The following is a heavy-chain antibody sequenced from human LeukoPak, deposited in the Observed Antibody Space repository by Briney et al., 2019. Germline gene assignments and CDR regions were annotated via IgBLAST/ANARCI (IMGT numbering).Heavy chain of an antibody. CDR2: ISSNGGST. J-gene: IGHJ4*02. D-gene: IGHD6-19*01. CDR3: ARAAYSSGFYFDY. V-gene: IGHV3-64*01. Sequence: GGSLRLSCAASGFTFSSYAMHWVRQAPGKGLEYVSAISSNGGSTYYANSVKGRFTISRDNSKNTLYLQMGSLRAEDMAVYYCARAAYSSGFYFDYWGQGTLVTVSS. CDR1: GFTFSSYA.